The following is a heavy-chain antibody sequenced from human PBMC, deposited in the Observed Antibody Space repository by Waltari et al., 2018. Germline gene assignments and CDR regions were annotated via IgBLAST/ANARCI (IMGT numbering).Heavy chain of an antibody. D-gene: IGHD3-3*01. Sequence: QVQLVQSGAEVKKPGSSVKVSCKASGGTFSSYAISWVRQAPGQGLEWMGGIIPIFGTANYAQKFQGRVTITADESTSTAYMELSSLRSEDTAVYYCARDTRVLRFLEPLYAFDIWGQGTMVTVSS. V-gene: IGHV1-69*01. CDR1: GGTFSSYA. CDR3: ARDTRVLRFLEPLYAFDI. CDR2: IIPIFGTA. J-gene: IGHJ3*02.